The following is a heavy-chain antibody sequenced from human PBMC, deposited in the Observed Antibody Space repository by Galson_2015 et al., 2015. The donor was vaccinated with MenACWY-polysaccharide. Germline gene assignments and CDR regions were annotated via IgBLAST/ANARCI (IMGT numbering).Heavy chain of an antibody. CDR2: IYPGDSDT. V-gene: IGHV5-51*01. CDR1: GYSFTSYW. Sequence: QSGAEVKKPGESLKISCKGSGYSFTSYWIGWVRQMPGKGLEWMGIIYPGDSDTRYSPSFQGQVTISADKSISTAYLQWSSLKAPDTAMYYCARHGSYIDASGAFDIWGQGTMVTVSS. CDR3: ARHGSYIDASGAFDI. D-gene: IGHD1-26*01. J-gene: IGHJ3*02.